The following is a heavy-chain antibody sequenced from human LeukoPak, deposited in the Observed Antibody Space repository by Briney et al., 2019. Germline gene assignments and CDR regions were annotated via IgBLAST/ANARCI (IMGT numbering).Heavy chain of an antibody. CDR1: GFSFSRNA. D-gene: IGHD1-26*01. CDR3: ATHDTMVGIS. V-gene: IGHV3-23*01. Sequence: GGSLRLPCVASGFSFSRNAMNWLRQPPGKGLEWVSGVGGSNTDTSYADSVKGRFTISRDNSQNTVSLVMNNLRAEDTAIYYWATHDTMVGISWGQGTLVTVSS. CDR2: VGGSNTDT. J-gene: IGHJ4*02.